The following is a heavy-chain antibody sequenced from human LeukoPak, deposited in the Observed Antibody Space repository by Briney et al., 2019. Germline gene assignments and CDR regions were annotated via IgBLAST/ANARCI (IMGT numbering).Heavy chain of an antibody. CDR2: MNPNSGNT. CDR3: ARGTFGELLLDY. Sequence: ASVKVSCKASGYTFTSYDINWVRQATGQGLEWMGWMNPNSGNTGYAQKFQGRVTMTRNTSISTAYMELSSLRSEDTAVYYCARGTFGELLLDYWGQGTPVTVSS. CDR1: GYTFTSYD. J-gene: IGHJ4*02. D-gene: IGHD3-10*01. V-gene: IGHV1-8*01.